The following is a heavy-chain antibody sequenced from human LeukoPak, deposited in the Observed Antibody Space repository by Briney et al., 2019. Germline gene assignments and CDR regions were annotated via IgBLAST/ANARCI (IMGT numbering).Heavy chain of an antibody. Sequence: ASVKVSCKVSGYTLTELSMHWVRQAPGKGLEWMGGFDPEDGETIYTKKFQGRVTKTEDTSTDTAYMELSSLRSEDTAVYYCATVYCGGDCYSWAFDIWGQGTMVTVSS. CDR1: GYTLTELS. V-gene: IGHV1-24*01. CDR2: FDPEDGET. J-gene: IGHJ3*02. CDR3: ATVYCGGDCYSWAFDI. D-gene: IGHD2-21*02.